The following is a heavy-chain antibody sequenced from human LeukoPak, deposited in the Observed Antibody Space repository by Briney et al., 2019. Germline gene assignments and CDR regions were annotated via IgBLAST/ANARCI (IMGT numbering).Heavy chain of an antibody. D-gene: IGHD3-16*01. V-gene: IGHV3-74*03. CDR1: GFTLSSFY. Sequence: GGSLGLSCAPSGFTLSSFYMHWVRQRPGKGLVWVSRINSDGTDTKYADSAKGRFTISRDNTKNTVYLQMNNLGAEDTAVYYCARGAWGYSVHFDNWGQGALVTVSS. J-gene: IGHJ4*02. CDR3: ARGAWGYSVHFDN. CDR2: INSDGTDT.